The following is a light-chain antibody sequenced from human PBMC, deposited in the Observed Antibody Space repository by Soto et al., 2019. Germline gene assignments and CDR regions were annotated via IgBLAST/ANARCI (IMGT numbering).Light chain of an antibody. CDR3: QNRHWA. V-gene: IGKV1-9*01. Sequence: IQLTQSPSSLSASVGDRVTITCRASQEISGYLAWYQQTPGKAPKLLIYGVSTLQDGVSSRFSGRGSGTDFPLPISNLEPEDFATYYCQNRHWAFGPGT. J-gene: IGKJ1*01. CDR1: QEISGY. CDR2: GVS.